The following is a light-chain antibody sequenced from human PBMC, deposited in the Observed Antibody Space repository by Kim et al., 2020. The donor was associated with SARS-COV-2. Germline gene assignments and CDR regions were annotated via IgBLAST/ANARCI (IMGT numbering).Light chain of an antibody. J-gene: IGKJ2*01. V-gene: IGKV3-20*01. Sequence: EIVLTQSPGTLSLSPGERATLSCRASQSVGSSFLAWYQQKPGQAPRLLIYVASNRATGIPDRFSGSGSGTDFTLTISRLEPEDFAVYYCQQHGSSPYTFGQGTKLEI. CDR1: QSVGSSF. CDR2: VAS. CDR3: QQHGSSPYT.